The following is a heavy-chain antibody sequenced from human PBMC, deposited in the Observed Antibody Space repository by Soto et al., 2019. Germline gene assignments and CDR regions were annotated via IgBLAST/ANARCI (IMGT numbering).Heavy chain of an antibody. CDR2: IFSNDEK. V-gene: IGHV2-26*01. J-gene: IGHJ6*03. Sequence: QVTLKESGPVLVKPTETLTLTCTVSGFSLSNARMGVSWIRQPPGKALEWLAHIFSNDEKSYSTSLKSRLTTTNDTTKRQVLLTITNMDPVDTATYYCPREDYGDDGDYYYYMDAWGKGTTVTVSS. CDR1: GFSLSNARMG. CDR3: PREDYGDDGDYYYYMDA. D-gene: IGHD4-17*01.